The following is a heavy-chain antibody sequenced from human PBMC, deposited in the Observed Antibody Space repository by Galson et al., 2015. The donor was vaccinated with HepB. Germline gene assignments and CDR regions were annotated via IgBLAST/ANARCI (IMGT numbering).Heavy chain of an antibody. J-gene: IGHJ6*03. CDR2: IKSKGDGETI. Sequence: SLRLSCAASGFSFRLAWMSWVRQAPGKGPEWLGRIKSKGDGETIEYAAPVKGRFTISRDDLHSTLYLQMTSLKTEDTATYYCVAYKHYYYYLDVWGKGTTVIVSS. CDR3: VAYKHYYYYLDV. CDR1: GFSFRLAW. D-gene: IGHD5-24*01. V-gene: IGHV3-15*01.